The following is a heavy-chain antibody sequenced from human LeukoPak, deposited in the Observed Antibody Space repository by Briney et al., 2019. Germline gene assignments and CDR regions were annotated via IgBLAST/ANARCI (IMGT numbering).Heavy chain of an antibody. CDR3: AASQLVVVTALDY. CDR1: GGSISSYY. Sequence: SETLSPTCTVSGGSISSYYWSWIRQPPGKGLEWTGYIYYSGSTNYNHSLKSRVTISVDTSKNQFSLKLSSVTAADTAVYYCAASQLVVVTALDYWGQGTLVTVSS. V-gene: IGHV4-59*01. J-gene: IGHJ4*02. D-gene: IGHD2-21*02. CDR2: IYYSGST.